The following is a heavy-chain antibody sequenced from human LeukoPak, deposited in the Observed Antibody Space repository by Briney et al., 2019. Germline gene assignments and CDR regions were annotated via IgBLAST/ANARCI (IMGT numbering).Heavy chain of an antibody. CDR3: ARLERITIFGAAKHNWIDP. CDR1: GCSISSSSYY. Sequence: PSETLSLTCTVSGCSISSSSYYWSRIRQPPGKGLEWIGTIYYNRSTYYNPSLKSRVTISVDTCRNQCSLKLTSVTAAETALYYCARLERITIFGAAKHNWIDPWGQGTVVTVSP. V-gene: IGHV4-39*01. D-gene: IGHD3-3*01. CDR2: IYYNRST. J-gene: IGHJ5*02.